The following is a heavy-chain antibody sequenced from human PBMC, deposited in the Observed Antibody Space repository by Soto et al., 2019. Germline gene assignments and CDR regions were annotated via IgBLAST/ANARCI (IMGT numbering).Heavy chain of an antibody. V-gene: IGHV4-31*03. CDR1: GGSISSGGYY. CDR3: ARGRSSGYYYDDY. Sequence: QVQLQESGPGLVKPSQTLSLTCTVSGGSISSGGYYWSWIRQHPGKGLEWIGYIYYSGSTYYNPSRKSRVTISVDTSKNQFSLKLSSVTAADTAVYYCARGRSSGYYYDDYWGQGTLVTVSS. CDR2: IYYSGST. D-gene: IGHD3-22*01. J-gene: IGHJ4*02.